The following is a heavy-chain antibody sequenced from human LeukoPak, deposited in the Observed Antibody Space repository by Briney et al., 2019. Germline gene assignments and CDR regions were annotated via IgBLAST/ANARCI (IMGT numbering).Heavy chain of an antibody. J-gene: IGHJ6*03. V-gene: IGHV1-2*02. D-gene: IGHD3-22*01. CDR2: IDPKSGGT. CDR3: ARGSGFQYRGITTNYYMDV. Sequence: ASVKVSCKASGYTFTSNYIHWVRQAHGQGLEWMGWIDPKSGGTSFAQKFQGSVTMTRDTSIRTAYIELSRLKYDDTAVYYCARGSGFQYRGITTNYYMDVWGKGTTVTVSS. CDR1: GYTFTSNY.